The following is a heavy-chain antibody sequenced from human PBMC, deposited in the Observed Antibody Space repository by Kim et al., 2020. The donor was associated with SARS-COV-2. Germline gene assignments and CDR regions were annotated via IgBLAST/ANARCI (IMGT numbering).Heavy chain of an antibody. V-gene: IGHV3-33*01. J-gene: IGHJ3*02. CDR1: GFTFSSYG. CDR3: ARDFTMIVVASGDAFDI. Sequence: GGSLRLSCAASGFTFSSYGMHWVRQAPGKGLEWVAVIWYDGSNKYYADSVKGRFTISRDNSKNTLYLQMNSLRAEDTAVYYCARDFTMIVVASGDAFDIWGQGTMVTVSS. CDR2: IWYDGSNK. D-gene: IGHD3-22*01.